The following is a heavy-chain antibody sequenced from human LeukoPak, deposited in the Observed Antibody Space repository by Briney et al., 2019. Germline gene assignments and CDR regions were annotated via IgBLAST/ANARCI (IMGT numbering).Heavy chain of an antibody. J-gene: IGHJ3*02. CDR2: IYTSGST. V-gene: IGHV4-4*07. Sequence: SETLSLTCTVSGGSISSYYWSWIRQPAGKGLEWIGRIYTSGSTNYNPSLKGRVTMSVDTSKNQFSLKLSSVTAADTAVYYCARLSYEDIVVVGSRRGAFDIWGQGTMVTVSS. CDR3: ARLSYEDIVVVGSRRGAFDI. D-gene: IGHD2-15*01. CDR1: GGSISSYY.